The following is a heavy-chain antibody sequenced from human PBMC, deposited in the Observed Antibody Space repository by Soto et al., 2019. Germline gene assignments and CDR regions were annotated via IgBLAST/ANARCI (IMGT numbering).Heavy chain of an antibody. D-gene: IGHD2-8*01. CDR1: GRSISSYY. CDR3: ARGVWLDV. J-gene: IGHJ6*04. V-gene: IGHV4-59*01. CDR2: IYYSGST. Sequence: QVQLQESGPGLVKPSETLSLTCTVSGRSISSYYWSWIRQPPGKGLEWIGYIYYSGSTNYNPSLKSRVTISVDTSKNQFSLKLSSVTAADTAVYYCARGVWLDVWGKGTTVTVSS.